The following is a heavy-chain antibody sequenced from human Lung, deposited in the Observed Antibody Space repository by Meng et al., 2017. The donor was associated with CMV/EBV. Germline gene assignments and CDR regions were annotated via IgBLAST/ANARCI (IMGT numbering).Heavy chain of an antibody. V-gene: IGHV1-69*05. D-gene: IGHD3-3*01. J-gene: IGHJ6*02. CDR1: GGTFSSYA. CDR3: ARGSEESGYYYYYGMDV. Sequence: SVKVSSKASGGTFSSYAISWVRQAPGQGLEWMGGIIPIFGTANYAQKFQGRVTITTDESTSTAYMELSSLRSEDTDVYYCARGSEESGYYYYYGMDVWGQGTXVTVYS. CDR2: IIPIFGTA.